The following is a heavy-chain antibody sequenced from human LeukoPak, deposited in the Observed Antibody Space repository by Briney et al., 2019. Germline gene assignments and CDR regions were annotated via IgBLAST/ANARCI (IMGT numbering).Heavy chain of an antibody. J-gene: IGHJ5*02. CDR1: GYTFTSYD. Sequence: RASVKVSCKASGYTFTSYDINWVRQATGQGLEWMGWMNPNSGNTGYAQKFQGRVTITRNTSISTAYMELSSLRSEDTAVYYCARGGIAVAGTRLNPWGQGTLVTVSS. V-gene: IGHV1-8*03. CDR3: ARGGIAVAGTRLNP. CDR2: MNPNSGNT. D-gene: IGHD6-19*01.